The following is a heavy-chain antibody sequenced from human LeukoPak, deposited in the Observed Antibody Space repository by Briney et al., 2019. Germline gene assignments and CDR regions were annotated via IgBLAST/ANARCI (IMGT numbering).Heavy chain of an antibody. CDR3: AKGLDASGTSGMDV. J-gene: IGHJ6*02. Sequence: ASVKVSCKTSGYTFTGYYMHWVRQAPGQGLEWMGWINPNSGGIHYAQKFQGRVSMTRDTSINTAYMELSSLRSDDTAVYYCAKGLDASGTSGMDVWGQGTTVTVSS. V-gene: IGHV1-2*02. CDR1: GYTFTGYY. CDR2: INPNSGGI. D-gene: IGHD3-10*01.